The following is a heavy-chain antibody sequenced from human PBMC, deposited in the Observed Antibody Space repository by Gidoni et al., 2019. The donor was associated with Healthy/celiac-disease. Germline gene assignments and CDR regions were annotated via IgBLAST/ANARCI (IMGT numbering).Heavy chain of an antibody. CDR2: ISGSGGST. V-gene: IGHV3-23*01. J-gene: IGHJ4*02. D-gene: IGHD3-10*01. CDR1: GFTFSSYA. Sequence: EVQLLESGGGLVQPGGSLRLSCAASGFTFSSYAISLVRQAPGKGLEWVSAISGSGGSTYYADSVKGRFTISRDNSKNTLYLQMNSLRAEDTAVYYCAKFPFGTSDYGAGSNKRPASYWGQGTLVTVSS. CDR3: AKFPFGTSDYGAGSNKRPASY.